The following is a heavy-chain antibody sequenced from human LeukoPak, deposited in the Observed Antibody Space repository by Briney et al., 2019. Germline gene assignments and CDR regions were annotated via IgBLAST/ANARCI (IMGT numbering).Heavy chain of an antibody. D-gene: IGHD5-12*01. CDR1: GFTFSSYA. V-gene: IGHV3-30-3*01. Sequence: PGGSLRLSCAAPGFTFSSYAMHWVRQAPGKGLEWVAVISYDGSNKYYADSVKGRFTISRDNSKNTLYLQMNSLRAEDTAVYYCAKGYSGYDWSLVDYWGQGTLVAVSS. CDR3: AKGYSGYDWSLVDY. CDR2: ISYDGSNK. J-gene: IGHJ4*02.